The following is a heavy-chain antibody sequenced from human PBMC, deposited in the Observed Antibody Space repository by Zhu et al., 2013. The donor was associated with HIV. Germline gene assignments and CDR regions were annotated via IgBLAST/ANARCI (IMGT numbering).Heavy chain of an antibody. CDR3: AKTRLGNYYDSSDYYGPYDGFDI. V-gene: IGHV1-2*02. Sequence: QVQLMQSGAEVKKPGAVSEGLLQGFRLHLYDYYVHWVRQAPGQGLEWMGWINPKSGGTKFAQKFQGRVTISRDTSITTAYMELSWLTSDDTAVFYCAKTRLGNYYDSSDYYGPYDGFDIWGQGTMVTVSS. D-gene: IGHD3-22*01. CDR1: LHLYDYY. J-gene: IGHJ3*02. CDR2: INPKSGGT.